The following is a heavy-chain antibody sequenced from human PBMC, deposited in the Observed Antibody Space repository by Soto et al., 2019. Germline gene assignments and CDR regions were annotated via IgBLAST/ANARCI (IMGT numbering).Heavy chain of an antibody. D-gene: IGHD6-6*01. CDR1: GYTFTSYA. Sequence: ASVKGSCKASGYTFTSYAMHWVRQSPGQRLEWMGWINAGNGNTKYSQKFQGRVTITRDTSARTAYMELSSLRSEDTAVYYCARDLSSSWSTYYFDYWGQGTLVTVSS. CDR2: INAGNGNT. CDR3: ARDLSSSWSTYYFDY. J-gene: IGHJ4*02. V-gene: IGHV1-3*01.